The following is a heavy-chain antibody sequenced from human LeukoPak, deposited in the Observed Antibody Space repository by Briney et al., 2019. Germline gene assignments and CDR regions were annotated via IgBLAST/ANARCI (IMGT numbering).Heavy chain of an antibody. CDR3: ARVPRGYSYGLLIDY. CDR2: IYPGDSDT. Sequence: GASLQISCQGSGSIFTSYLIGWVRQLPGKGLEWMGIIYPGDSDTRYSQSFQGQVTISAEKSISTAYLQWSSLKASDTAMYYCARVPRGYSYGLLIDYWGQGTLVTVSS. CDR1: GSIFTSYL. D-gene: IGHD5-18*01. V-gene: IGHV5-51*01. J-gene: IGHJ4*02.